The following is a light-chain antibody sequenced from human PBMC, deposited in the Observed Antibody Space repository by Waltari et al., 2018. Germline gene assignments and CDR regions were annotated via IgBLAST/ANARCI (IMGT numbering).Light chain of an antibody. CDR3: GTWDSSLSGAV. CDR2: ENT. Sequence: QSALTQPPPVSAAPGPRVPIPFPGGSSNLGYTHLSWYRQIPGTATKLLIYENTERPSGMPGRFSGSKSGTSATLDITGLQAGDEADYYCGTWDSSLSGAVFGGGTHLTVL. CDR1: SSNLGYTH. J-gene: IGLJ7*01. V-gene: IGLV1-51*02.